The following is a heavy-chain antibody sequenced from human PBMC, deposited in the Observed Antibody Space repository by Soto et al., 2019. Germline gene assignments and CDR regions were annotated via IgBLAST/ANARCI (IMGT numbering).Heavy chain of an antibody. D-gene: IGHD2-2*02. Sequence: SETLSLTCTVSGGSISSGGYYWSWIRQHPGKGLEWIGYIYYSGSTYYNPSLKSRVTISVDTSKNQFSLKLSSVTAADTAVYYCARDRAGYCSSTSCYTRKPESYYYLDVWGQGTTVTGSS. CDR2: IYYSGST. CDR1: GGSISSGGYY. J-gene: IGHJ6*03. V-gene: IGHV4-31*03. CDR3: ARDRAGYCSSTSCYTRKPESYYYLDV.